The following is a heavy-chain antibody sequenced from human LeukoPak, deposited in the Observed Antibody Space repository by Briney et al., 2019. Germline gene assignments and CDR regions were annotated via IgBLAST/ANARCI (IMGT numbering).Heavy chain of an antibody. Sequence: SQTLSLTRTVSGGSISSGGYYWSWIRQHPGKGLEWIGYIYYNGVTYYNSFLKSRVTISADTSRNQFSLKLSSVTAADTAVYYCARVLVAATALDYWGQGTLVTVSS. CDR3: ARVLVAATALDY. J-gene: IGHJ4*02. V-gene: IGHV4-31*03. CDR1: GGSISSGGYY. D-gene: IGHD1-26*01. CDR2: IYYNGVT.